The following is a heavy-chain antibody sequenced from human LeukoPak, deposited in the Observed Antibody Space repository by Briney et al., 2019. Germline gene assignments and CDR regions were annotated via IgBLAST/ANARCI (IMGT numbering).Heavy chain of an antibody. CDR3: ARATDYGDSYYFDH. CDR1: GGSISTGGYY. J-gene: IGHJ4*02. CDR2: IYYRGST. Sequence: TSETLSLTCTVSGGSISTGGYYWSWIRQHPGKGLEYIGYIYYRGSTYYSPSLESRLTISLDTPNNQFSLKLRPVTAADTAVYYCARATDYGDSYYFDHWGQGTPVTVSS. V-gene: IGHV4-31*03. D-gene: IGHD4/OR15-4a*01.